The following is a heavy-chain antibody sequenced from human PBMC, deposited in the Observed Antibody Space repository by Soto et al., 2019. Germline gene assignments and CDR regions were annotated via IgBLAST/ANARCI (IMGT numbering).Heavy chain of an antibody. J-gene: IGHJ6*02. CDR1: GYTFTSYG. CDR2: ISAYDGNT. V-gene: IGHV1-18*01. CDR3: ARDLAVAAFYYGMDV. D-gene: IGHD6-19*01. Sequence: ASVKVSCTASGYTFTSYGISWVRQAPGQGLEWMGWISAYDGNTNYAQKLQGRVTMTTDTSTSTAYMELRSLRSDDTAVYYCARDLAVAAFYYGMDVWGQGTTVTVSS.